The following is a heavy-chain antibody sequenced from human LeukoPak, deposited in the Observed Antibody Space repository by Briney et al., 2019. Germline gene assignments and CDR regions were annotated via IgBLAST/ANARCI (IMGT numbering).Heavy chain of an antibody. D-gene: IGHD3-10*01. CDR1: GGSISSSNW. J-gene: IGHJ6*04. CDR3: ASYGSGSYYYGMDV. V-gene: IGHV4-4*02. CDR2: IYHSGST. Sequence: PSGTLSLTCAVSGGSISSSNWWSWVRQPPGKGLEWIGEIYHSGSTNYNPSLKSRVTISVDKSKNQFSLKLSSVTAADTAVYYCASYGSGSYYYGMDVRGKGTTVTVSS.